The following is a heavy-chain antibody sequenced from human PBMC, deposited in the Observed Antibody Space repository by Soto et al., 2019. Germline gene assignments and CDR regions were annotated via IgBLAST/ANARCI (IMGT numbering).Heavy chain of an antibody. CDR3: ARGRSSGWYRWLDP. V-gene: IGHV3-23*01. Sequence: PGESLKISCAASGFASSDYAMSWVRQAPGKGLEWVSGISGSGVTTNYPDSVKGRFTISRDNSKNTLYLQMSNLRAEDTAVYFCARGRSSGWYRWLDPWGQGTLVTVSS. CDR1: GFASSDYA. D-gene: IGHD6-19*01. J-gene: IGHJ5*02. CDR2: ISGSGVTT.